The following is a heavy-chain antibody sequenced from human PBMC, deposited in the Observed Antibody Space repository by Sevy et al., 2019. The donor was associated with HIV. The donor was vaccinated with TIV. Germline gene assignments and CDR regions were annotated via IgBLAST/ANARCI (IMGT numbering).Heavy chain of an antibody. J-gene: IGHJ4*02. CDR2: TYYRSKWYN. CDR3: AIDGRYSSGWYFDY. D-gene: IGHD6-19*01. Sequence: SETLSLTCAISGDSVSSNSAAWNWIRQSPSRGLVWLGRTYYRSKWYNDYAVSVKSRITINPDTSKNQFSLQLNSVTPEDTAVYYCAIDGRYSSGWYFDYWGQGTLVTVSS. V-gene: IGHV6-1*01. CDR1: GDSVSSNSAA.